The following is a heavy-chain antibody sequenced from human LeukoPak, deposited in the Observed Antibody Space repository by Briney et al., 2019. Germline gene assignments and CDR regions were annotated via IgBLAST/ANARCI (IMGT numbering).Heavy chain of an antibody. D-gene: IGHD6-19*01. J-gene: IGHJ4*02. CDR1: GFTFSSHW. Sequence: PGGSLRLSCAASGFTFSSHWMSWVRQAPGKGLEWVANIKQDGSEKYYVDSVKGRFTISRDNAKNSLYLQMNSLRAEDTAVYYCARDVGSGWSVAQKGDYWGQGTLVTVSS. CDR3: ARDVGSGWSVAQKGDY. CDR2: IKQDGSEK. V-gene: IGHV3-7*01.